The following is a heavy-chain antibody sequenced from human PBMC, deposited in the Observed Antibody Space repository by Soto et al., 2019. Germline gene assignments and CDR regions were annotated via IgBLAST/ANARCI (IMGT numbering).Heavy chain of an antibody. CDR1: GFTFSSYA. Sequence: GGSLRLSCAASGFTFSSYAMHWVRQAPGKGLEWVAVISYDGSNKYYADSVKGRFTISRDNSKNTLYLQMNSLRAEDTAVYYCASEEEVVTAIFDYWGQGALVTVSS. D-gene: IGHD2-21*02. CDR3: ASEEEVVTAIFDY. V-gene: IGHV3-30-3*01. J-gene: IGHJ4*02. CDR2: ISYDGSNK.